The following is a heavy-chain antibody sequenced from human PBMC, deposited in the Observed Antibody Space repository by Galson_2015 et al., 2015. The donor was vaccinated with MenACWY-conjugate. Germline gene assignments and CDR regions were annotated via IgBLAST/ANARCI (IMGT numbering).Heavy chain of an antibody. CDR3: ARGYMYGNSRATYLDY. CDR2: INSDGRST. CDR1: GFTFSNYW. Sequence: SLRLSCAASGFTFSNYWMHWVRQAPGKGLVWVSRINSDGRSTNYADSVKGRFTMSRDNAKNTLYLQMNSLRAEDTAVYYCARGYMYGNSRATYLDYWGQGTLVTVSS. D-gene: IGHD5-12*01. V-gene: IGHV3-74*01. J-gene: IGHJ4*02.